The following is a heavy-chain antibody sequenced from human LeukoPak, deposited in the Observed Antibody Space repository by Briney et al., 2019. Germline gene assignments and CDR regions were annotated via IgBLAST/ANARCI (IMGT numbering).Heavy chain of an antibody. CDR3: VRPPDYYYDYGMDV. Sequence: PGGSLRLSCAASGFTFSSYAMHWVRQAPGNGLEWVATISYHGSTKYYADSVKGRFTISRDNSKNTLYLQMNSLRGEDTAVYYCVRPPDYYYDYGMDVWGQGTTVTASS. J-gene: IGHJ6*02. CDR2: ISYHGSTK. V-gene: IGHV3-30-3*01. CDR1: GFTFSSYA.